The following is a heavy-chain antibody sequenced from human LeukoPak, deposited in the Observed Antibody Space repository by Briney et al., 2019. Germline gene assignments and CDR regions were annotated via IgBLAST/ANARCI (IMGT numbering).Heavy chain of an antibody. CDR1: GGSISSSNYY. V-gene: IGHV4-39*07. CDR2: MYYSGSI. J-gene: IGHJ4*02. Sequence: PSETLSLTCTVSGGSISSSNYYWGWIRQPPGKGLEWIGSMYYSGSIFYNPSLKSRVTISINTSKNQFSLKLSSVTAADTAVYYCARMPIGDYGRLPADWGQGILVTVSS. CDR3: ARMPIGDYGRLPAD. D-gene: IGHD4-17*01.